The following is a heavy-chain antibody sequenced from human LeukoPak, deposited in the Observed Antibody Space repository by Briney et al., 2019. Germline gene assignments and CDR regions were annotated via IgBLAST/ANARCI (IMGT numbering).Heavy chain of an antibody. CDR3: AGGTTRGYNHYYYYYMDV. D-gene: IGHD1-1*01. CDR1: GYSISSGYY. V-gene: IGHV4-38-2*01. Sequence: SETLSLTCAVSGYSISSGYYWGWIRQPPGKGLEWIGSIYHSGSTYYNPSLKSRVTISVDTSKNQFSLKLSSVTAADTAVYYCAGGTTRGYNHYYYYYMDVWGKGTTVTVSS. CDR2: IYHSGST. J-gene: IGHJ6*03.